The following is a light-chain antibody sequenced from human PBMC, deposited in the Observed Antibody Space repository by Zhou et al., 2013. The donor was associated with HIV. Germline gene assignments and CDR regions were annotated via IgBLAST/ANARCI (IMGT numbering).Light chain of an antibody. V-gene: IGKV3-20*01. CDR3: QQYGSLPIT. Sequence: EVVLTQSPGTLSGSPGERATLSCRASRNIYNNYLAWYQQRPGQALRLLINVASSRATGIPDRFSGSGSGTDFTLTISSLEPEDSAMYYCQQYGSLPITFGQGTRLEIK. CDR2: VAS. CDR1: RNIYNNY. J-gene: IGKJ5*01.